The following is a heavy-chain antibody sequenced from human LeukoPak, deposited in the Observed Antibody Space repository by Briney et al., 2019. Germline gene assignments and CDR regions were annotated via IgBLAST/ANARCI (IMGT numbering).Heavy chain of an antibody. J-gene: IGHJ4*02. CDR1: GSSFTSYW. V-gene: IGHV5-51*01. CDR3: ASYGSGQGFDY. CDR2: IYPGDSDT. D-gene: IGHD3-10*01. Sequence: GESLKISCKASGSSFTSYWIGWVRQLPGKGLEWVGIIYPGDSDTRYSPSFQGQVTISAAKSISTAYLQWSSLKASDTAMYYCASYGSGQGFDYWGQGTLVTVSS.